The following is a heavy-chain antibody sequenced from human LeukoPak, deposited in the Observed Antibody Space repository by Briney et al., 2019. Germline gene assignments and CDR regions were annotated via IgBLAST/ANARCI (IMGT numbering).Heavy chain of an antibody. D-gene: IGHD3-22*01. V-gene: IGHV3-30*02. J-gene: IGHJ4*02. Sequence: YPGGSLRLSCAASGFTFSSYGMKWVRQAPGKGLEWVALIRYDGTNKYYADSVKGRFTISRDNSKNTLYLQMNSLRAEDTALYYCAAGYYDTVDYWGQGTLVTVSS. CDR1: GFTFSSYG. CDR2: IRYDGTNK. CDR3: AAGYYDTVDY.